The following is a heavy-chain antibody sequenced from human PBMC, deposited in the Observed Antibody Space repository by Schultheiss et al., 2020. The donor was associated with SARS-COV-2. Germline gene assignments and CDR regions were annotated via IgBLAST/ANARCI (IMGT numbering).Heavy chain of an antibody. Sequence: ASVKVSCKASGYTFTSYAMHWVRQAPGQRLEWMGWSNAGNGNTKYSQKFQGRVTITRDTSASTAYMELSSLRSEDTAVYYCARDSSSGDWFDPWGQGTLVTVSS. D-gene: IGHD6-6*01. CDR3: ARDSSSGDWFDP. CDR1: GYTFTSYA. V-gene: IGHV1-3*01. J-gene: IGHJ5*02. CDR2: SNAGNGNT.